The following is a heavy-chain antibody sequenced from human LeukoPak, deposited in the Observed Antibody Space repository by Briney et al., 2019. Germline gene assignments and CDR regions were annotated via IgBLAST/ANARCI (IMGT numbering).Heavy chain of an antibody. CDR1: GFTFSSHW. D-gene: IGHD2-21*01. Sequence: GSLRLSCAASGFTFSSHWMSWVRQAPGRGLEWVANIKQDGSEKYYVDSVKGRFAISRDNAKNSLFLQMNSLRAEDTAVYYCAAAGAYWYFDLWGRGTLVTVSS. J-gene: IGHJ2*01. V-gene: IGHV3-7*05. CDR2: IKQDGSEK. CDR3: AAAGAYWYFDL.